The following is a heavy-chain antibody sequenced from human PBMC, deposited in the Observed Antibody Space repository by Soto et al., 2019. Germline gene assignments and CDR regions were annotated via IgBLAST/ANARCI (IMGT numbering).Heavy chain of an antibody. CDR3: ARHGVDYGDYASYYYYGMDV. D-gene: IGHD4-17*01. V-gene: IGHV4-39*01. CDR1: GGSISSSTYY. Sequence: QLQLQESGPGLVKPSETLSLTCTVSGGSISSSTYYWGWIRQPPGKGLEWIGTIHYSGSAYYNPSLKSRVTISIDTSKNQFSLRLSSVTAADTAVYYCARHGVDYGDYASYYYYGMDVWGRGTTVTVSS. CDR2: IHYSGSA. J-gene: IGHJ6*02.